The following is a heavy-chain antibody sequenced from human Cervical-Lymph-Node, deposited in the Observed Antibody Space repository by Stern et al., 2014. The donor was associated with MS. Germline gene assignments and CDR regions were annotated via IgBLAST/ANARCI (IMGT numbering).Heavy chain of an antibody. CDR1: GFTFSTYW. D-gene: IGHD2-15*01. CDR2: INSGGSST. V-gene: IGHV3-74*01. CDR3: ARSSGASGDAMDV. J-gene: IGHJ6*02. Sequence: VQLVESGGGLLQPGGSLRLSCGASGFTFSTYWMHWVRQGPGTGLVWVSRINSGGSSTSYTDSVRGRFTISRDNAKNTVDLQMTSLRAEDTAVYYCARSSGASGDAMDVWGQGTTVTVSS.